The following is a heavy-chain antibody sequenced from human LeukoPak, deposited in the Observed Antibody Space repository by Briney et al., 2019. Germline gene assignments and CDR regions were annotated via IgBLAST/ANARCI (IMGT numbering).Heavy chain of an antibody. CDR1: GGSFSGYY. V-gene: IGHV4-34*01. Sequence: SETLSLTRAVYGGSFSGYYWSWIRQPPGKGLEWIGEINHSGSTNYNPSLKSRVTISVDTSKNQFSLKLSSVTAADTAVYYCARTPTIVATISYYFDYWGQGTLVTVSS. D-gene: IGHD5-12*01. CDR3: ARTPTIVATISYYFDY. CDR2: INHSGST. J-gene: IGHJ4*02.